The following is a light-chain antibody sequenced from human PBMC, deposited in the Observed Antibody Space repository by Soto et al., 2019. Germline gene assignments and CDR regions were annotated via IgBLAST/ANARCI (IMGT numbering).Light chain of an antibody. CDR1: QSVNSN. CDR2: DAS. CDR3: QQSNNWPKT. J-gene: IGKJ1*01. Sequence: EIVMTQSPATLSVSPGETATLSCRASQSVNSNLAWYQQKPGQAPRLLISDASTRAAGPPARFSGSGSGTEFTLTISSLQSEDFAVYFCQQSNNWPKTFGQGTKVEIK. V-gene: IGKV3-15*01.